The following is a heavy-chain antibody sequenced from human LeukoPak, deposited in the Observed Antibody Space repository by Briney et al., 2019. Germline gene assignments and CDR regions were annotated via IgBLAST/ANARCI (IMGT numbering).Heavy chain of an antibody. J-gene: IGHJ6*03. CDR2: ISHDGTNK. V-gene: IGHV3-30*07. Sequence: PGGSLRLSCAASGFTFTNAGIHWVRLAAGKGLEWVSFISHDGTNKYYSDSVDGRFTVSRLNSQNTVYLQMNSLRAEDSAIYYCAKGGDSYYSHYYMDVWGKGTTVTVSS. CDR1: GFTFTNAG. CDR3: AKGGDSYYSHYYMDV. D-gene: IGHD2-21*02.